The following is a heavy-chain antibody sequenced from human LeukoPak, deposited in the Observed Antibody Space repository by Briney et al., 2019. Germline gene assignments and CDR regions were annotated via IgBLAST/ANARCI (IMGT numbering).Heavy chain of an antibody. V-gene: IGHV4-61*08. D-gene: IGHD3-22*01. J-gene: IGHJ4*02. Sequence: PSETLSLTCSVSGGSISRSDHYWSWIRQPPGKGLEWIGYIYYSGSTNYNPSLKSRVTISVDTSKNQFSLKLSSVTAADTAVYYCARTADDSSGFIFDYWGQGTLVTVSS. CDR3: ARTADDSSGFIFDY. CDR2: IYYSGST. CDR1: GGSISRSDHY.